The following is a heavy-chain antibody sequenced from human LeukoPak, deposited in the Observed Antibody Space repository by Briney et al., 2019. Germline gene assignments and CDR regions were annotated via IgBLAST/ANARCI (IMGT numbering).Heavy chain of an antibody. CDR2: ISSSGSTI. CDR1: RFIFSSYA. J-gene: IGHJ4*02. D-gene: IGHD5-18*01. Sequence: GGSLRLSCAASRFIFSSYAMHWVRQAPGKGLEWVSYISSSGSTIYYADSVKGRFTISRDNAKNSLYLQMNSLRAEDTAVYYCASNTAGFDYWGQGTLVTVSS. CDR3: ASNTAGFDY. V-gene: IGHV3-48*04.